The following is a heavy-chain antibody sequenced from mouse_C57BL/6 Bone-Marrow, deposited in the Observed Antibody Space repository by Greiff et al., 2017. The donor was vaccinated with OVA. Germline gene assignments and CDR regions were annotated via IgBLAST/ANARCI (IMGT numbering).Heavy chain of an antibody. V-gene: IGHV1-5*01. CDR3: TTYYGRSYGAMDD. CDR1: GYTFTSYW. Sequence: EVKVEESGTVLARPGASVKMSCKTSGYTFTSYWMHWVKQRPGQGLEWIGAIYPGNSDTSYNQKFKGKAKLTAVTSASTAYMELSSLTNEDSAVYYSTTYYGRSYGAMDDWGQGTSVTVSS. D-gene: IGHD1-1*01. J-gene: IGHJ4*01. CDR2: IYPGNSDT.